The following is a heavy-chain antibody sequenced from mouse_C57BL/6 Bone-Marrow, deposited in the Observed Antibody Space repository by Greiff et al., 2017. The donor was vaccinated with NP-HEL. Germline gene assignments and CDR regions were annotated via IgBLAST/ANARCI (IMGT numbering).Heavy chain of an antibody. Sequence: EVKLVESGGGLVQPGGSLKLSCAASGFTFSDYYMYWVRQTPEKRLEWVAYISNGGGSTYYPDTVKGRFTISRDNAKNTLYLQMSRLKSEDTAMYYCARQRGAYWGQGTLVTVSA. CDR3: ARQRGAY. CDR2: ISNGGGST. J-gene: IGHJ3*01. CDR1: GFTFSDYY. V-gene: IGHV5-12*01.